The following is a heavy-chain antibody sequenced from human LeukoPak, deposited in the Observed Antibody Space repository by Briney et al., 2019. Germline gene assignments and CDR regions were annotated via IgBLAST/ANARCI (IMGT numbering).Heavy chain of an antibody. V-gene: IGHV3-66*01. Sequence: GGSLRLSCAASGFTVSSNYMSWVRQAPGKGLEWASGIYSGGNTYYADSVKGRFTISRDNSKNTLYLRMNSLRAEDTAVYYCARGAAVAGTGEVDNWGQGTLDTVSS. CDR2: IYSGGNT. CDR3: ARGAAVAGTGEVDN. CDR1: GFTVSSNY. D-gene: IGHD6-19*01. J-gene: IGHJ4*02.